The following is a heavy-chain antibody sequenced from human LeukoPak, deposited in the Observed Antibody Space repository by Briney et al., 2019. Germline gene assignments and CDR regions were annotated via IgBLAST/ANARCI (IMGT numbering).Heavy chain of an antibody. J-gene: IGHJ6*02. D-gene: IGHD3-3*01. CDR3: ARGRSRDFWSGYHYYYYGMDV. V-gene: IGHV4-31*03. Sequence: SETLSLTCTVSGGSISSGGYYWSWIRQHPGKGLEWIGYIYYSGSTYYNPSLKSRVTISVDTSKNQFSLKLSSVTAADTAVYYCARGRSRDFWSGYHYYYYGMDVWGQGTTVTVSS. CDR2: IYYSGST. CDR1: GGSISSGGYY.